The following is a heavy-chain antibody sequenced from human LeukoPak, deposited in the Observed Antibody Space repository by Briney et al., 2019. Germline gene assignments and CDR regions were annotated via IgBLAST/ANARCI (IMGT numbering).Heavy chain of an antibody. J-gene: IGHJ4*02. Sequence: AASVKVSCKTSGYTFTIYSMNWVRQAPGQGLEWMGYINTNTGNPTYAQGFTGRFVFSLDTSVSTAYLQISSLEAEDTAVYYCARDRRSGSYDYWGQGTLVTVSS. CDR3: ARDRRSGSYDY. V-gene: IGHV7-4-1*02. CDR2: INTNTGNP. D-gene: IGHD3-10*01. CDR1: GYTFTIYS.